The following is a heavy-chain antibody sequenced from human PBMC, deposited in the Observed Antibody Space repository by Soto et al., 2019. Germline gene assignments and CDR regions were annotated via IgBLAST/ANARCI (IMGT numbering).Heavy chain of an antibody. J-gene: IGHJ5*02. V-gene: IGHV1-3*01. CDR2: INAGNGNT. CDR3: ASETGDAGWFDP. CDR1: GYTFTSYA. D-gene: IGHD7-27*01. Sequence: GASVKVSCKASGYTFTSYAMHWVRQAPGQRLEWMGWINAGNGNTKYSQKFQGRVTITRDTSASTAYMELSSLRSEDTAVYYWASETGDAGWFDPWGQGTLVTVSS.